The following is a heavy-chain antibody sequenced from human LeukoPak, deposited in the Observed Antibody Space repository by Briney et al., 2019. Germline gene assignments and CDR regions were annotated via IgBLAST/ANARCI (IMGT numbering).Heavy chain of an antibody. V-gene: IGHV3-48*03. Sequence: GGSLRLSCAASGFTFSSYEMNWVGQAPGKGLEWCSYISSSGSTIYYADSVKGRFTISRDNAKNSLYLQMNSLRAEDTAVYYCAELGITMIGGVWGKGTTVTISS. D-gene: IGHD3-10*02. J-gene: IGHJ6*04. CDR3: AELGITMIGGV. CDR1: GFTFSSYE. CDR2: ISSSGSTI.